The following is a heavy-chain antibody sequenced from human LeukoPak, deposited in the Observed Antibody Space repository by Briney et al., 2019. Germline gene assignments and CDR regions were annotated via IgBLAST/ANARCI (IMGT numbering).Heavy chain of an antibody. Sequence: ASVKVSCKASGYTFTSYGINWVRQAPGQGLEWMGWISAYNGNTNYAQKLQGRVTMTTDTSTSTAYMELRSLRSDDTAVYYCARSAPQYYDFWSGYSANWFDPWGQGTLVTVSS. D-gene: IGHD3-3*01. CDR2: ISAYNGNT. CDR3: ARSAPQYYDFWSGYSANWFDP. J-gene: IGHJ5*02. CDR1: GYTFTSYG. V-gene: IGHV1-18*01.